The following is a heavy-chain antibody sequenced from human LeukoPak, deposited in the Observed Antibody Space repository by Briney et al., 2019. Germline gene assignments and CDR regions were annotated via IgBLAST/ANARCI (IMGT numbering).Heavy chain of an antibody. CDR2: IVVGSGNT. Sequence: SVKVSCKASGFTFTSSAVQWVRQARGQRLEWIGWIVVGSGNTNYAQKFQERVTITRDMSTSTAYMELSSLRSEDTAVYYCAASPVVYASRPGGYWGQGTPVTVSS. CDR3: AASPVVYASRPGGY. J-gene: IGHJ4*02. V-gene: IGHV1-58*01. CDR1: GFTFTSSA. D-gene: IGHD2-8*02.